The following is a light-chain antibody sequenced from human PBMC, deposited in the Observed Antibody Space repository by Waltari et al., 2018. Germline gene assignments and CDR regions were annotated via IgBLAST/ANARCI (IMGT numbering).Light chain of an antibody. Sequence: QSALTQPASVSGSPGPSIIISCAGTNNDVGASNHVSWFQHHPGKAPKLIIHDVNKRPSGVSSRFSASKSDNTASLTISGLQAEDEANYYCTSFRSGASWVFGGGTTLTVL. CDR2: DVN. V-gene: IGLV2-14*03. CDR3: TSFRSGASWV. J-gene: IGLJ3*02. CDR1: NNDVGASNH.